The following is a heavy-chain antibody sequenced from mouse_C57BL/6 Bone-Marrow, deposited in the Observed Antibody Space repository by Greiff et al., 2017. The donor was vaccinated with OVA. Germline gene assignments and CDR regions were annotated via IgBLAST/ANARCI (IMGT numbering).Heavy chain of an antibody. CDR2: INPNNGGT. Sequence: VQLQQSGPELVKPGASVKISCKASGYTFTDYYMNWVKQSHGKSLEWIGDINPNNGGTSYNQKFKGKATLTVDKSSSTAYMELRSLTSEDSAVYYCARDESYWGQGTTLTVSS. V-gene: IGHV1-26*01. CDR3: ARDESY. CDR1: GYTFTDYY. J-gene: IGHJ2*01.